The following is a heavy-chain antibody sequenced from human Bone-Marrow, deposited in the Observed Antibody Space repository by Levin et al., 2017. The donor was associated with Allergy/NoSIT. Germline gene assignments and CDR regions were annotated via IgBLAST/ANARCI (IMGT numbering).Heavy chain of an antibody. Sequence: GGSLRLSCAASGFTFSSYAMHWVRQAPGKGLEWVAVISYDGSNKYYADSVKGRFTISRDNSKNTLYLQMNSLRAEDTAVYYCARDWQEAARRTGYYFDYWGQGTLVTVSS. CDR1: GFTFSSYA. D-gene: IGHD6-6*01. J-gene: IGHJ4*02. CDR3: ARDWQEAARRTGYYFDY. V-gene: IGHV3-30*04. CDR2: ISYDGSNK.